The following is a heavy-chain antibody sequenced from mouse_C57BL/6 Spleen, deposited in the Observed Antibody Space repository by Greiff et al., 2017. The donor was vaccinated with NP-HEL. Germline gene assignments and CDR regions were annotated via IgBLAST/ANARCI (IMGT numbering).Heavy chain of an antibody. V-gene: IGHV1-64*01. CDR2: IHPNSGST. CDR3: ARGRSMGNFYYFDY. CDR1: GYTFTSYW. D-gene: IGHD2-1*01. J-gene: IGHJ2*01. Sequence: QVQLQQPGAELVKPGASVKLSCKASGYTFTSYWMHWVKQRPGQGLEWIGMIHPNSGSTNYNEKFKSKATLTVDKSSSTAYMQLSSLTSEDSAVYYCARGRSMGNFYYFDYWGQGTTLTVSS.